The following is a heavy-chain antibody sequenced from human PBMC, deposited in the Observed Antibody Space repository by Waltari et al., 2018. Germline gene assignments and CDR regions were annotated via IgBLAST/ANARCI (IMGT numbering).Heavy chain of an antibody. Sequence: QVQLQQWGAGLLKPSETLSLTCAVYGGSFSGYYWSWIRQPPGKGLEWIGEINHSGSTNYNPSLKSRVTISVDTSKNQFSLKLSSVTAADTAVYYCARGKHSTLFDYWGQGTLVTVSS. J-gene: IGHJ4*02. CDR1: GGSFSGYY. CDR2: INHSGST. CDR3: ARGKHSTLFDY. D-gene: IGHD2-21*01. V-gene: IGHV4-34*01.